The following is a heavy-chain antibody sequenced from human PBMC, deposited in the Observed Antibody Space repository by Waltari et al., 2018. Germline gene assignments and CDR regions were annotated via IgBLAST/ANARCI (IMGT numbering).Heavy chain of an antibody. CDR2: ISSSSSYI. CDR3: ARAKSGYNYYFDY. Sequence: EVQLVESGGGLVKPGGSLRLSCAASGFTFSSYSMNWVRQAPGKGLEWVSSISSSSSYIYYAGSVKGRFTSARDNAKNSLYLQMNSLRAEDTAVYYCARAKSGYNYYFDYWGQGTLVTVSS. J-gene: IGHJ4*02. CDR1: GFTFSSYS. D-gene: IGHD5-12*01. V-gene: IGHV3-21*01.